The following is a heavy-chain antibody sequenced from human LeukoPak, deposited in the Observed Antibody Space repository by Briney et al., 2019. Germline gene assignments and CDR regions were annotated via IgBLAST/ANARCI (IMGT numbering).Heavy chain of an antibody. V-gene: IGHV1-2*06. CDR2: INPNSGGT. D-gene: IGHD1-26*01. Sequence: GASVKVSCKASGYTFTDYYMHWVRQAPGQGLEWMGRINPNSGGTNYAQKFHGRVTMTRDTSISTAYMELSRLTSDDTAVYYCARDLSSTSNWELDYWGQGTLVTVSS. CDR1: GYTFTDYY. J-gene: IGHJ4*02. CDR3: ARDLSSTSNWELDY.